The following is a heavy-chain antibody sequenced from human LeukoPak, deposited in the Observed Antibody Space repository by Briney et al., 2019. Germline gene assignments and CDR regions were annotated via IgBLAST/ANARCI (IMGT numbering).Heavy chain of an antibody. CDR2: IYYSGST. V-gene: IGHV4-39*01. J-gene: IGHJ4*02. Sequence: PSGTLSLTCTVSGGSISSSSYYWGWIRQPPGKGLEWIGSIYYSGSTYYNPSLKSRVTISVDTSKNQFSLKLTSVTAADTAVYYCARRGYDSSGYYIVYWGQGTLVTVSS. D-gene: IGHD3-22*01. CDR3: ARRGYDSSGYYIVY. CDR1: GGSISSSSYY.